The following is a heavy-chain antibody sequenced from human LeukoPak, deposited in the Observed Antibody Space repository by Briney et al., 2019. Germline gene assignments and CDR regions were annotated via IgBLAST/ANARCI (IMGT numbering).Heavy chain of an antibody. CDR3: ARDSGTTGEVKFDP. J-gene: IGHJ5*02. D-gene: IGHD1-7*01. CDR2: IYVTGSP. CDR1: GASISSYY. Sequence: PSETLSLTCTVSGASISSYYWSWIRQPAGKALEWIGRIYVTGSPTYSPSLESRFNMYLDTSKNHFSLKLRSVTAADTAVYYCARDSGTTGEVKFDPWGQGTLVTVSS. V-gene: IGHV4-4*07.